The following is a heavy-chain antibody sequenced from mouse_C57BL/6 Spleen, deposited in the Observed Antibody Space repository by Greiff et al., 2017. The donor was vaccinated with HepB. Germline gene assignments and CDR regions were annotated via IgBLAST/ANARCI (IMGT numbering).Heavy chain of an antibody. D-gene: IGHD1-1*01. CDR2: ISGGGGNT. Sequence: DVQLVESGGGLVKPGGSLKLSCAASGFTFSSYTMSWVRQTPEKRLEWVATISGGGGNTYYPDSVKGRFTISRDNAKNTLYLQMSSLRSEDTALYYCARHITTSPLDYWGQGTTLTVSS. J-gene: IGHJ2*01. V-gene: IGHV5-9*01. CDR3: ARHITTSPLDY. CDR1: GFTFSSYT.